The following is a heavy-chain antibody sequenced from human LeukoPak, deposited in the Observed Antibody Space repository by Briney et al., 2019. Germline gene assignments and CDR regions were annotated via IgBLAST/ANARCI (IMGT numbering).Heavy chain of an antibody. D-gene: IGHD3-10*01. J-gene: IGHJ6*03. CDR1: GGSFSGYY. CDR3: ARQRRVRGAKEVYYYYYYYMDV. Sequence: SETLSLTCAVYGGSFSGYYWSWIRQPPGKGLEWIGEINHSGSTNYNPSLKSRVTISVDTSKNQFSLELSSVTAADTAVYYCARQRRVRGAKEVYYYYYYYMDVWGKGTTVTISS. V-gene: IGHV4-34*01. CDR2: INHSGST.